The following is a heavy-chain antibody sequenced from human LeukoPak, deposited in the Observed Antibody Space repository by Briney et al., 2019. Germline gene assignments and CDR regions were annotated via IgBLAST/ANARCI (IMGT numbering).Heavy chain of an antibody. V-gene: IGHV4-61*01. CDR3: AREGQWLPDWFDP. CDR2: IHYSGST. Sequence: PSQTLSLTRTVSGDSISSNNYFWSWIRQPPGQGLEWIGYIHYSGSTDYNPSLKGRVTISLDMSKNQFSLKINSMTAADTAVYYCAREGQWLPDWFDPWGQGTLVTVSS. J-gene: IGHJ5*02. CDR1: GDSISSNNYF. D-gene: IGHD6-19*01.